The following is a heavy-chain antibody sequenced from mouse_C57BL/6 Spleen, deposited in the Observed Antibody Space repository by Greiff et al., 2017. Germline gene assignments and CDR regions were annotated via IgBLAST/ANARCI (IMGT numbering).Heavy chain of an antibody. J-gene: IGHJ3*01. D-gene: IGHD4-1*01. Sequence: VQLQQSGPELVKPGASVKIPCKASGYTFTDYNMDWVKQSHGKSLEWIGDINPTNGGTIYNHKFKGKATLTVDKSSSTAYMELRSLTSEDTAVYYCARSCKKNWSACFAYWGQGTLVTVSA. V-gene: IGHV1-18*01. CDR3: ARSCKKNWSACFAY. CDR1: GYTFTDYN. CDR2: INPTNGGT.